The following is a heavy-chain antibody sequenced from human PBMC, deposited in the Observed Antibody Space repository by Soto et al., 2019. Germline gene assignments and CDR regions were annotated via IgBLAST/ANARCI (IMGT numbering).Heavy chain of an antibody. CDR3: ARHGRQGITGTSQGY. CDR1: GGTFSSYT. J-gene: IGHJ4*02. CDR2: IIPILGIA. D-gene: IGHD1-7*01. V-gene: IGHV1-69*02. Sequence: QVQLVQSGAEVKKPGSSVKVSCKASGGTFSSYTISWVRQAPGQGLEWMGRIIPILGIANYAQKFQGRVTITADKSTSTAYMELSSLRSEDTAVYYCARHGRQGITGTSQGYWGQGTLVTVSS.